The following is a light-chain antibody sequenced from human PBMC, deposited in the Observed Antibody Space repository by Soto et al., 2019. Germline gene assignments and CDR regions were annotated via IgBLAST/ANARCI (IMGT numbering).Light chain of an antibody. V-gene: IGKV3-15*01. Sequence: EIVMTQSPATLSVSPGERATLSCRASQSVSSNLAWYQKKPGQAPRLLIYGASTRATGIPTRFSGSGSGTEFTLTISSVQSEDFAVYYCQQYNNWWTFGDGTRVEIK. CDR3: QQYNNWWT. CDR2: GAS. CDR1: QSVSSN. J-gene: IGKJ1*01.